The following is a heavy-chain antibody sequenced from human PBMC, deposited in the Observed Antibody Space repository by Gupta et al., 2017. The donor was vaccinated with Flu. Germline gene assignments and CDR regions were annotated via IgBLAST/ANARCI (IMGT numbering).Heavy chain of an antibody. Sequence: KGLEWIGNIYYDGYTYYNPSLKSRVTISLDTSKNQFSLKLTSVTAADTAVYYCARGYCSGGTCYSGGHNWFDPWGQGTLVTVSS. D-gene: IGHD2-15*01. V-gene: IGHV4-31*02. CDR2: IYYDGYT. CDR3: ARGYCSGGTCYSGGHNWFDP. J-gene: IGHJ5*02.